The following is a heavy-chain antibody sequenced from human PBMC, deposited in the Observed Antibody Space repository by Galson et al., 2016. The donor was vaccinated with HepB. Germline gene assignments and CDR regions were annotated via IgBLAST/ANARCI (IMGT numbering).Heavy chain of an antibody. V-gene: IGHV3-23*01. D-gene: IGHD4-23*01. CDR1: GFTFNDYA. J-gene: IGHJ4*02. Sequence: SLRLSCAASGFTFNDYAMSWVRQAPGKGLEWVSMISGSATSTYFADSVKGRLSTSRDKYKNTLFLQMNRLRAEDTAVYYCAKAGDGGGDLDYWGQGTLVTVSS. CDR3: AKAGDGGGDLDY. CDR2: ISGSATST.